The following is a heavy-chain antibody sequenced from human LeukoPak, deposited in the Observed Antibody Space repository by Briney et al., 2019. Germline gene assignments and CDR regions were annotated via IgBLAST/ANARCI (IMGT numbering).Heavy chain of an antibody. CDR2: IRGSGGST. D-gene: IGHD3-16*01. CDR1: GFTFSNYA. V-gene: IGHV3-23*01. CDR3: AKDQGYGGGTHFDY. Sequence: GGSLRLPCAASGFTFSNYAMSWVRQAPGKGLEWVSAIRGSGGSTYYADSVKGRFTISRDNSKNTLSLQMNSLRAEDTAVYYCAKDQGYGGGTHFDYWGQGTLVTVSS. J-gene: IGHJ4*02.